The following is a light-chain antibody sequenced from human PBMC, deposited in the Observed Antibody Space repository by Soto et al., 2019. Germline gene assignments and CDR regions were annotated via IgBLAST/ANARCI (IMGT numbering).Light chain of an antibody. CDR1: QSLVDSHGNTY. Sequence: DIVMTQSPLSLPVTLGQPASISCRSSQSLVDSHGNTYLSWLQQRPGQPPRLLIHRISNRFSGVPDRFSGSGAETEFILKISRVGAEDVRLYYCMQATQFPYTLGQGTRLEIK. J-gene: IGKJ2*01. V-gene: IGKV2-24*01. CDR3: MQATQFPYT. CDR2: RIS.